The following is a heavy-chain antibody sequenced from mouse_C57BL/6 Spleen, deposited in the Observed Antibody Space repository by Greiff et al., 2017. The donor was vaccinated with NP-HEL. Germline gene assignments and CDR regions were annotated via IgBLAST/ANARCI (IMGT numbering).Heavy chain of an antibody. D-gene: IGHD2-4*01. J-gene: IGHJ2*01. Sequence: VQLQQSGAELVRPGTSVKVSCKASGYAFTNYLIEWVKQRPGQGLEWIGVINPGSGGTNYNEKFKGKATLTADKSSSTAYMQLSSLTSEDSAVYFCARDDDYDGGNYFDYWGQGTTLTVSS. CDR3: ARDDDYDGGNYFDY. CDR1: GYAFTNYL. CDR2: INPGSGGT. V-gene: IGHV1-54*01.